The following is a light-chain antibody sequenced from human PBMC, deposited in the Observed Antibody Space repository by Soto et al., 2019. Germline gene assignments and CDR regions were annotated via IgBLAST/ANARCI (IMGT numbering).Light chain of an antibody. CDR2: DAS. J-gene: IGKJ1*01. CDR1: QSISRN. Sequence: EIVMTQSPATLSVSPGEGATLPCRASQSISRNLAWYQQRLGQTPRLLIYDASTRSTGIPARFSGSGSGTEFTLTINSLQSEDFAIYYCQQYKNWPRTFGQGTKVDIK. CDR3: QQYKNWPRT. V-gene: IGKV3-15*01.